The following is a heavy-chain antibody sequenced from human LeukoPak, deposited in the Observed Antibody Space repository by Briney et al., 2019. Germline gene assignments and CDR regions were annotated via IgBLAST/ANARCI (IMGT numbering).Heavy chain of an antibody. D-gene: IGHD5-12*01. CDR2: INPNSGGT. CDR3: ARGPATIWNFDY. Sequence: ASVKVSCKAPGYTFTGYYMHWVRQAPGQGLEWMGWINPNSGGTNYAQKFQGWVTMTRDTSISTAYMELSRLRSDDTAVYYCARGPATIWNFDYWGQGTLVTVSS. V-gene: IGHV1-2*04. J-gene: IGHJ4*02. CDR1: GYTFTGYY.